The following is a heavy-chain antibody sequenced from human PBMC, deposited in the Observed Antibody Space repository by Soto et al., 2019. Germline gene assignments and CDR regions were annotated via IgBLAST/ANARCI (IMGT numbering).Heavy chain of an antibody. J-gene: IGHJ6*02. CDR1: GGSISSYY. Sequence: SETLSLTCSVSGGSISSYYWSWIRQPPGKGLEWIGYIYYSGSTYYNPSLKSRVTISVDTSKNQFSLKLSSVTAADTAVYYCARDKRITIFGVVIEGDPTDYYGMDVWGQGTTVTVSS. D-gene: IGHD3-3*01. CDR3: ARDKRITIFGVVIEGDPTDYYGMDV. CDR2: IYYSGST. V-gene: IGHV4-30-4*01.